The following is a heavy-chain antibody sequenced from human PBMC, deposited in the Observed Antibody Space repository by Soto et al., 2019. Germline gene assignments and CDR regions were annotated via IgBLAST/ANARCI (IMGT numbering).Heavy chain of an antibody. V-gene: IGHV1-69*13. D-gene: IGHD3-22*01. J-gene: IGHJ3*02. Sequence: GASVKVSCKASGGTFSSYAISWVRQAPGQGLEWMGGIIPIFGTANYAQKFQGRVTITADESTSTAYMELSSLRSEDTAVYYCARDKLDHDSSGYYYDHDAFDIWGQGTMVTVSS. CDR3: ARDKLDHDSSGYYYDHDAFDI. CDR1: GGTFSSYA. CDR2: IIPIFGTA.